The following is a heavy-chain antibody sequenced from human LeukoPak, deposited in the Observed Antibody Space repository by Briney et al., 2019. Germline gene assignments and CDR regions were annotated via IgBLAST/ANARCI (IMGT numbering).Heavy chain of an antibody. V-gene: IGHV4-34*01. Sequence: SETLSLTCAVYGGTFSGYYWSWIRQPPGKRLEWVGESNDSGGTNYNPSLKSRVTISADKSKNQVSLKLTSVTAADTAVYYCARGEGYYYFDYWGQGTLVTVSS. CDR3: ARGEGYYYFDY. CDR2: SNDSGGT. CDR1: GGTFSGYY. D-gene: IGHD1-26*01. J-gene: IGHJ4*02.